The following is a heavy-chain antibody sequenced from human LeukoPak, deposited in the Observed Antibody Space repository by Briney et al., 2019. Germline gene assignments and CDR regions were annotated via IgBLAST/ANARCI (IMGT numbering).Heavy chain of an antibody. CDR1: GFTFRSYA. D-gene: IGHD3-3*01. CDR2: ISSSSSYI. CDR3: ARVWDPYYDFWSGYYKTLGYFDY. V-gene: IGHV3-21*01. Sequence: GGSLRLSCAASGFTFRSYAMSWVRQAPGKGLEWVSSISSSSSYIYYADSVKGRFTISRDNAKNSLYLQMNSLRAEDTAVYYCARVWDPYYDFWSGYYKTLGYFDYWGQGTLVTVSS. J-gene: IGHJ4*02.